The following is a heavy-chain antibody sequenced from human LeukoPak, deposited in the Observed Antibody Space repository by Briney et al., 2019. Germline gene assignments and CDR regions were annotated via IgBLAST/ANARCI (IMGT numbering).Heavy chain of an antibody. CDR3: ARDRFEFDVVVPAAIRLADY. Sequence: PGRSLRLSCAASGFTFSDYYMSWIRQAPGKGLEWVSYISSSGSTIYYADSVKGRFTISRDNAKNSLYLQMNSLRAEDTAVYYCARDRFEFDVVVPAAIRLADYWGQGTLVTVSP. V-gene: IGHV3-11*01. CDR2: ISSSGSTI. CDR1: GFTFSDYY. D-gene: IGHD2-2*01. J-gene: IGHJ4*02.